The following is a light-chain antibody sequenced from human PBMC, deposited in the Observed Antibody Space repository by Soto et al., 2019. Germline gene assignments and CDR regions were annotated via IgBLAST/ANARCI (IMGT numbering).Light chain of an antibody. CDR3: QQSYSTGMYT. CDR2: GAS. CDR1: QNIGTN. J-gene: IGKJ2*01. Sequence: EIVMTQSPATLSVAPGERATLSCRASQNIGTNLAWYQQKPGQPPRLLFFGASTRATGVPARFSGSGSGTEFTLTINSLQPEDFATYYCQQSYSTGMYTFGQGTKLEIK. V-gene: IGKV3-15*01.